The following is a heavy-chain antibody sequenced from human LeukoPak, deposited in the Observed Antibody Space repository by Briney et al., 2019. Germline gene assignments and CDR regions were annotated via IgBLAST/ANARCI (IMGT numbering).Heavy chain of an antibody. CDR1: GFTFSSYA. D-gene: IGHD3-10*02. CDR3: AELGITMIGGV. CDR2: ISSSGSTI. J-gene: IGHJ6*04. V-gene: IGHV3-48*03. Sequence: GGSLRLSCAASGFTFSSYAMNWVRQAPRKGVEWVSYISSSGSTIYYADSVKGRFTISRDNAKNSLYLQMNSLRAEDTAVYYCAELGITMIGGVWGKGTTVTISS.